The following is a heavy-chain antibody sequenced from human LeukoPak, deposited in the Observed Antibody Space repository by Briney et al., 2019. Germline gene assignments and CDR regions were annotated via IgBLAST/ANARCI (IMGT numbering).Heavy chain of an antibody. J-gene: IGHJ6*02. CDR1: GYTFTGYY. D-gene: IGHD3-16*01. Sequence: ASVKVPCKASGYTFTGYYMHWVRQAPGQGLEWMGWINPNSGGTNYAQKFQGRVTMTRDTSISTAYMELSRLRSDDTAVYYCARDTVGGYGTDVWGQGTTVTVSS. V-gene: IGHV1-2*02. CDR3: ARDTVGGYGTDV. CDR2: INPNSGGT.